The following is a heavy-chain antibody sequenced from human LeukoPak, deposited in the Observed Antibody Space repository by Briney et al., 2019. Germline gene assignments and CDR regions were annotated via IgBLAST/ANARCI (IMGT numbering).Heavy chain of an antibody. D-gene: IGHD6-19*01. V-gene: IGHV3-64*01. CDR1: GFTFSSYP. CDR3: ARDGYSSGWYKDYYYYMDV. CDR2: IIGNGGST. J-gene: IGHJ6*03. Sequence: GGSLRLSCAASGFTFSSYPMHWVRQAPGKGLEYVSSIIGNGGSTFYANSVKGRFTISRDNSKNTLYLQMGSLRAEDMAVYYCARDGYSSGWYKDYYYYMDVWGKGTTVTISS.